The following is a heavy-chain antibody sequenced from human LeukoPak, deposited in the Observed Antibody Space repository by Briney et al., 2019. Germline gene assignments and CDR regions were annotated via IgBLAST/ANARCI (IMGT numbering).Heavy chain of an antibody. CDR3: ARAPWELLFLGLGDFDY. CDR1: GFTFSSYS. CDR2: ISSSSSTI. V-gene: IGHV3-48*01. J-gene: IGHJ4*02. D-gene: IGHD1-26*01. Sequence: GGSLRLSCAASGFTFSSYSMNWVRQAPGKGREWVSYISSSSSTIYYADSVKGRFTISRDNAKNSLYLKMNGLSAEDRAVYYCARAPWELLFLGLGDFDYWGQGTLVTVSS.